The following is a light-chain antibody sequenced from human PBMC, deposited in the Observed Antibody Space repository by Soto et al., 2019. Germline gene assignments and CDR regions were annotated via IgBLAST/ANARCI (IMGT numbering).Light chain of an antibody. Sequence: DIQMTQSPSSLSASVGDRVTITCRASQNIRSYLNWYPQKPGKAPQLLIYATSSLQTGVPSRFGASGSGTDFSLVISDLQPEDSATYYCQQGYSSRWTSGGGTKVEI. J-gene: IGKJ1*01. CDR2: ATS. CDR3: QQGYSSRWT. CDR1: QNIRSY. V-gene: IGKV1-39*01.